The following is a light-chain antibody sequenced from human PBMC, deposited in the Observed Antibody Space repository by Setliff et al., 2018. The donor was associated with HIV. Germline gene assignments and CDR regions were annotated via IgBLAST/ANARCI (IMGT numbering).Light chain of an antibody. V-gene: IGLV2-14*01. Sequence: QSVLTQPASVSGSPGQSITISCTGTSTDVGHYNYVSWYRQRPGKAPKLMIFEVSNRPSGVSNRFSGSKSGNTASLTISGLQAEDEADYYCSSYTSTTTLGVVFGGGTK. CDR3: SSYTSTTTLGVV. CDR2: EVS. J-gene: IGLJ2*01. CDR1: STDVGHYNY.